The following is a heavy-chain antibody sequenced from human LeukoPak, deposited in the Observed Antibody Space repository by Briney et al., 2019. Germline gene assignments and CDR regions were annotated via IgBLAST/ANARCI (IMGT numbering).Heavy chain of an antibody. J-gene: IGHJ6*03. D-gene: IGHD1-26*01. CDR3: ARDGVGARYVDYYYYYMDV. CDR2: IKQDGSEK. Sequence: GGSLRLSCAASEFTFITYWMSWVRQAPGKGLKWVANIKQDGSEKYYVDSVKGRFTISRDNAKNSLYLQMNSLRAEDTAVYYCARDGVGARYVDYYYYYMDVWGKGTTVTVSS. CDR1: EFTFITYW. V-gene: IGHV3-7*01.